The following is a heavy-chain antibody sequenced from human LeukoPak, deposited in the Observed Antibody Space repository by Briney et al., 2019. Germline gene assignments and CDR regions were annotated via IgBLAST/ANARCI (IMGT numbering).Heavy chain of an antibody. J-gene: IGHJ6*02. CDR2: ISAYNGNT. V-gene: IGHV1-18*01. CDR3: ARVLAVPAAPFGDYYYYYGMDV. CDR1: GYTFTSYG. Sequence: ASVKVSCKASGYTFTSYGISWMRQAPGQGLEWVGWISAYNGNTNYAQKLQGRVTMTTDTSTSTAYMELRSLRSDDTAVYYCARVLAVPAAPFGDYYYYYGMDVWGQGTTVTVSS. D-gene: IGHD2-2*01.